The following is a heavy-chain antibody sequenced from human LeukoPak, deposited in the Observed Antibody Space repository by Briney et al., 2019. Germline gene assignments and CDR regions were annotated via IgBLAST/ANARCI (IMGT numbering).Heavy chain of an antibody. J-gene: IGHJ4*02. V-gene: IGHV4-39*07. D-gene: IGHD2-2*01. CDR3: ARDRSSIGNFDC. CDR1: GGSIGGSGYF. Sequence: PSETLSLTCTVSGGSIGGSGYFWAWIRQPPGKGLEWIGGIYSSGGTYFNPSLKSRVTMSVDASKNQFSLKLSSVTAADTAVYYCARDRSSIGNFDCWGQGTLVTVSS. CDR2: IYSSGGT.